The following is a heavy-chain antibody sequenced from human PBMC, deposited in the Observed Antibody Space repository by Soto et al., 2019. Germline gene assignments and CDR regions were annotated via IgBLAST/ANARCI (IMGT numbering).Heavy chain of an antibody. D-gene: IGHD2-2*01. Sequence: QMQLVESGGGVVQPGRSLRLSCAASGFTFRSYGIHWVRQAPGKGLEWVALIWVDGSKKYYVDSVKGRFAVSRDNSKNTLYLQMNSLRVEDTAVYYCARDRLVPYGYGMDVWCQGTTVTVSS. CDR2: IWVDGSKK. V-gene: IGHV3-33*01. J-gene: IGHJ6*02. CDR1: GFTFRSYG. CDR3: ARDRLVPYGYGMDV.